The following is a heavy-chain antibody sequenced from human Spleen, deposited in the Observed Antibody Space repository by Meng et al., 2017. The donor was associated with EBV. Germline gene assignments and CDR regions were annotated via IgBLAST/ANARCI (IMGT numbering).Heavy chain of an antibody. CDR1: GYTFSNYA. D-gene: IGHD5-12*01. V-gene: IGHV7-4-1*02. CDR2: INTNTGSP. J-gene: IGHJ4*02. Sequence: QLQLVQSGSELKKPGASVKVSCKTSGYTFSNYAIIWVRQAPGQGLQWIGWINTNTGSPAYAQGFTGRFLSSLDTSVSTAYLQINRLKPEDTAVYYCARGLDSRGYTAYWGQGTLVTVSS. CDR3: ARGLDSRGYTAY.